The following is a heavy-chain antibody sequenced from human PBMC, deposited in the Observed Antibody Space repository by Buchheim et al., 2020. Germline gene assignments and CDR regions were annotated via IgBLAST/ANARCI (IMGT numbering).Heavy chain of an antibody. V-gene: IGHV3-23*01. CDR3: ARGGRGYSYGCFDY. CDR2: IIANGDST. CDR1: GFTFNSYA. D-gene: IGHD5-18*01. Sequence: EVELLESGGGLVQPGGSLRLPCAASGFTFNSYAMRWVRQAPGKGLKWVSAIIANGDSTYYADSVKGRFTISRDNSKNTPYLQMSSLRAEDTAVYYCARGGRGYSYGCFDYWGQGTL. J-gene: IGHJ4*02.